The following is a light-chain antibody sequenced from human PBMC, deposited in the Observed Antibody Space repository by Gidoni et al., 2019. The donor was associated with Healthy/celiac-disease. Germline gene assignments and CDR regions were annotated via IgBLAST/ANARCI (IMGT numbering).Light chain of an antibody. V-gene: IGKV1-39*01. J-gene: IGKJ3*01. Sequence: IKMTQSPSSLSASVGDSVTITCRASQSISSYLNWYQQKPGKAPKLLIYAASSLQSGVPSRFSGSGSGTDFTLTISSLQPADFATYYCQQSYNTPLFTFGPGTKVDIK. CDR1: QSISSY. CDR3: QQSYNTPLFT. CDR2: AAS.